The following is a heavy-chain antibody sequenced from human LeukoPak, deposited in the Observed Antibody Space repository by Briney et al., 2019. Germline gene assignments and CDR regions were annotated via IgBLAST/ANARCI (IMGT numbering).Heavy chain of an antibody. CDR3: ARKHSSGWDYFDY. V-gene: IGHV1-2*02. D-gene: IGHD6-19*01. CDR1: GYTFTSYD. J-gene: IGHJ4*02. Sequence: ASVKVSCKASGYTFTSYDINWVRQATGQGLEWMGWINPNSGGTNYAQKFQGRVTMTRDTSIRTAYMELSRLRSDDTAVYYCARKHSSGWDYFDYWGQGTLVTVSS. CDR2: INPNSGGT.